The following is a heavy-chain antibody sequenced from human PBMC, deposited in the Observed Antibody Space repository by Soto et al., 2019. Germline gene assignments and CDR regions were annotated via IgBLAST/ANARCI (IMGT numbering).Heavy chain of an antibody. CDR1: GGSISSGGYY. CDR2: IYYSGST. J-gene: IGHJ4*02. CDR3: ARAQDLYDYVWGSYRYTESYFDY. Sequence: PSETLSLTCTVSGGSISSGGYYWSWIRQHPGKGLEWIGYIYYSGSTYYNPSLKSRVTISVDTSKNQFSLKLSSVTAADTAVYYCARAQDLYDYVWGSYRYTESYFDYWGQGTLVTVS. V-gene: IGHV4-31*03. D-gene: IGHD3-16*02.